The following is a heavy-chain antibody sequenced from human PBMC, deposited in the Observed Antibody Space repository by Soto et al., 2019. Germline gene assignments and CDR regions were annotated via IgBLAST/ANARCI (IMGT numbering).Heavy chain of an antibody. CDR3: ARDSIWSAARPGYYYYYMDV. CDR1: GYTFTSYG. V-gene: IGHV1-18*01. J-gene: IGHJ6*03. Sequence: GASVQVSCKASGYTFTSYGISWVRQAPGQGLEWMGWISAYNGNTNYAQKLQGRVTMTTDTSTSTAYMELRSLRSDDTAVYYCARDSIWSAARPGYYYYYMDVWGKGITVTVSS. D-gene: IGHD6-6*01. CDR2: ISAYNGNT.